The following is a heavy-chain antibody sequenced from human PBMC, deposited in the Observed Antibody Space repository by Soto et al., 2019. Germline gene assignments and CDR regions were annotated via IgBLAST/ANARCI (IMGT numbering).Heavy chain of an antibody. V-gene: IGHV3-21*06. J-gene: IGHJ4*02. Sequence: EVQLVESGGGLVKPGGSLSLSCAASGFTFTRYSMNWVRQAPRKGLEWVSSISSTTNYIYYGDSMKGRFTISRDNAKNSLHLEMNSLRAEDTAVYYFARESEDLTSNFDYWGQGTLVTVSS. CDR2: ISSTTNYI. CDR3: ARESEDLTSNFDY. CDR1: GFTFTRYS.